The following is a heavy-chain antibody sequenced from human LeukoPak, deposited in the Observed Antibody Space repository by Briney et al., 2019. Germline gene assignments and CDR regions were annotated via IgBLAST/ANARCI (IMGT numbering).Heavy chain of an antibody. J-gene: IGHJ4*02. CDR3: AKNRNTYAYIPIRYYFDY. CDR2: INSDGSST. D-gene: IGHD3-16*01. Sequence: SGGSLRLSCAASGFTFSSYWMHWVRQAPGKGLVWVSRINSDGSSTSYADSVKGRFTISRDNAKNTLYLQMNSLRAEDTAVYYCAKNRNTYAYIPIRYYFDYWGQGTLVTVSS. V-gene: IGHV3-74*01. CDR1: GFTFSSYW.